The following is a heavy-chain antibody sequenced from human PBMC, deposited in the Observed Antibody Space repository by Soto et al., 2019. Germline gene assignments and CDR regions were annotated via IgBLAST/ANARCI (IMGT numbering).Heavy chain of an antibody. CDR1: GFIFSDHY. V-gene: IGHV3-72*01. D-gene: IGHD4-17*01. CDR2: TRNKANSHTT. J-gene: IGHJ4*02. CDR3: ARATTVTDY. Sequence: GSLRLSCAASGFIFSDHYMDWVRQAPGKGLEWVGRTRNKANSHTTEYAASVKGRFTISRDDSKNSLYLQMNSLKIEDTAVYYCARATTVTDYWGQGTLVTVSS.